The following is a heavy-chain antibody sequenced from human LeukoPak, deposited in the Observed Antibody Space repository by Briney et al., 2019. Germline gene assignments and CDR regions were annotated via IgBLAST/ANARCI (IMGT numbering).Heavy chain of an antibody. CDR2: IYYSGST. CDR3: ARETSNPYYYDTSGYDY. Sequence: PSQTLSLTCTVSGGSISSGSYYWPWIRQHPGKGLEWIGYIYYSGSTYYNPSLKSRVTISQDTSKNQFSLKLSSVTAADTAVYYCARETSNPYYYDTSGYDYWGQGTLVTVSS. D-gene: IGHD3-22*01. J-gene: IGHJ4*02. CDR1: GGSISSGSYY. V-gene: IGHV4-31*03.